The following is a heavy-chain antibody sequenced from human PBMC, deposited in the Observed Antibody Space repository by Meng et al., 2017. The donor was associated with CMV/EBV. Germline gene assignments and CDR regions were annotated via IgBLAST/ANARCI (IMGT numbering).Heavy chain of an antibody. J-gene: IGHJ6*02. V-gene: IGHV3-30*02. Sequence: GESLKISCAASGFTFSSYGMHWVRQAPGKGLEWGAFIRYDGSNKYYADSVKGRFTISRDNSKNTLYLQMNSLRAEDTAVYYCAGYSGSRPAGMDVWGQGTTVTVSS. CDR2: IRYDGSNK. D-gene: IGHD1-26*01. CDR1: GFTFSSYG. CDR3: AGYSGSRPAGMDV.